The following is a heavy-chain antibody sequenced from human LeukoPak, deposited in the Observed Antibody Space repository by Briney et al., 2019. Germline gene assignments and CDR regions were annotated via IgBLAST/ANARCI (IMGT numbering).Heavy chain of an antibody. Sequence: PSQTLSLTCTVSGGSISSGSYYWSWIRQPPGKGLEWIGYIYHSGSTYYNPSLKSRVTISVDRSKNQFSLKLSSVTAADTAVYYCARWFGELFPFDYWGQGTLVTVSS. J-gene: IGHJ4*02. D-gene: IGHD3-10*01. CDR1: GGSISSGSYY. CDR2: IYHSGST. CDR3: ARWFGELFPFDY. V-gene: IGHV4-30-2*01.